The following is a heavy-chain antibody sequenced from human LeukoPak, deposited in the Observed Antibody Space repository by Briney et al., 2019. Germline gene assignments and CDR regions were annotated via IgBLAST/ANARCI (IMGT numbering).Heavy chain of an antibody. J-gene: IGHJ1*01. CDR3: ARPGPGIVVVPAATKRAEYFQH. CDR1: GGSISSGSYY. V-gene: IGHV4-61*02. CDR2: IYTSGST. D-gene: IGHD2-2*01. Sequence: SETLSLTCTVSGGSISSGSYYWSWIRQPAGKGLEWIGRIYTSGSTNYNSSLKSRVTISVDTSKNQFSLKLSSVTAADTAVYYCARPGPGIVVVPAATKRAEYFQHWGQGTLVTVSS.